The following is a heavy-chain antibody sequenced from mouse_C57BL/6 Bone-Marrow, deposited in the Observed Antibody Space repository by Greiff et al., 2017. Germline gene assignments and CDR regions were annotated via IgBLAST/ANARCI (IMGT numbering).Heavy chain of an antibody. Sequence: QVQLQQSGPELVKPGASVKISCKASGYAFSSSWMNWVKQRHGKGLEWIGRIYPGDGDTNYNEKFKGKATLTADKSSSTAYMELRSLTSEDSAVYFCARRNCGSSYVHWYFDVWGKGTTVTVSS. CDR1: GYAFSSSW. CDR2: IYPGDGDT. V-gene: IGHV1-82*01. D-gene: IGHD1-1*01. CDR3: ARRNCGSSYVHWYFDV. J-gene: IGHJ1*03.